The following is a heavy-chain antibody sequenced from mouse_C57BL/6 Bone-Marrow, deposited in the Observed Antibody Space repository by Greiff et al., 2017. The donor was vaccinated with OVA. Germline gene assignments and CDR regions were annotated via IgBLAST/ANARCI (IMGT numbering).Heavy chain of an antibody. CDR2: ISGGGGNT. J-gene: IGHJ4*01. V-gene: IGHV5-9*01. CDR1: GFTFSSYT. Sequence: EVKVVESGGGLVKPGGSLKLSCAASGFTFSSYTMSWVRQTPEKRLEWVATISGGGGNTYYPDSVKGRFTISRDNAKNTLYLQMSSLRSEDTALYYCARHSLGLRLGAMDYWGQGTSVTVSS. D-gene: IGHD2-4*01. CDR3: ARHSLGLRLGAMDY.